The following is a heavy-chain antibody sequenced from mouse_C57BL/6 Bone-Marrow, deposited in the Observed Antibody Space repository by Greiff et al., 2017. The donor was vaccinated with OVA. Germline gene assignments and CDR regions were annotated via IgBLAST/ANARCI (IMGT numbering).Heavy chain of an antibody. Sequence: QVQLQQSGAELVRPGTSVKMSCKASGYTFTNYWIGWAKQRPGHGLEWIGDIYPGGGYTNYNEKFKGKATLTADKSSSTASMQFRSLTSEHSANYYCAIYGSRVYAMDYWGQGTTVTVSS. CDR2: IYPGGGYT. CDR3: AIYGSRVYAMDY. V-gene: IGHV1-63*01. D-gene: IGHD1-1*01. J-gene: IGHJ4*01. CDR1: GYTFTNYW.